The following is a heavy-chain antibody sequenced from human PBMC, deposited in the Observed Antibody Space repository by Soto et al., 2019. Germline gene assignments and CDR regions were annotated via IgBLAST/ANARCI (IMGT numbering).Heavy chain of an antibody. CDR1: GFTFSSDW. D-gene: IGHD3-3*01. Sequence: GGSLRLSCAGSGFTFSSDWMHWVRQDPGKGLVWVSRLNKDGTIANYADAVKGRFTISRDNAKNTLYLQMNSLRAEDTAVYYCAKGLLGTISGVAPASTRYYGMDVWGQGTTVTVSS. V-gene: IGHV3-74*01. CDR3: AKGLLGTISGVAPASTRYYGMDV. J-gene: IGHJ6*02. CDR2: LNKDGTIA.